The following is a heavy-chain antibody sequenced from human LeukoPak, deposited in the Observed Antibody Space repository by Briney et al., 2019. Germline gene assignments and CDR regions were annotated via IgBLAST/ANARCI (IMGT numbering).Heavy chain of an antibody. D-gene: IGHD6-19*01. J-gene: IGHJ4*02. Sequence: GGSLRLSCAASGFTFSSYAVHWVRQAPGKGLEWVAVISYDGSNKYYADSVKGRFTISRDNSKNTLYLQMNSLRAEDTAVYYCARDRLSSGWYKYFDYWGQGTLVTVSS. CDR3: ARDRLSSGWYKYFDY. CDR2: ISYDGSNK. CDR1: GFTFSSYA. V-gene: IGHV3-30*04.